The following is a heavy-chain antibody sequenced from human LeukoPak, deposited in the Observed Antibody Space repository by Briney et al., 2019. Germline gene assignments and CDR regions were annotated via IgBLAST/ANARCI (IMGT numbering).Heavy chain of an antibody. CDR3: ARQYSYAYEEFDY. J-gene: IGHJ4*02. CDR1: GFTFSSYW. D-gene: IGHD5-18*01. CDR2: INEDGSEK. V-gene: IGHV3-7*01. Sequence: GGALRLSCAASGFTFSSYWMNWGRQAPGKGLEWVADINEDGSEKYYVDSVKGRFTISRDNAKNSLYLQMNSLRAEDTAVYYCARQYSYAYEEFDYWGQGTLVTVSS.